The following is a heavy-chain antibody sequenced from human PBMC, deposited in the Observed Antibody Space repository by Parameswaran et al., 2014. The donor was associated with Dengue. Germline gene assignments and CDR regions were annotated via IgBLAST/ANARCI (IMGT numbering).Heavy chain of an antibody. V-gene: IGHV4-61*02. J-gene: IGHJ6*02. D-gene: IGHD3-9*01. CDR3: ARLSILTGYYYYYGMDV. Sequence: VRQAPGKGLEWIGRIYTSGSTNYNPSFKSRVTISVDTSKNQFSLKLSSVTAADTAVYYCARLSILTGYYYYYGMDVWGQGTTVTVSS. CDR2: IYTSGST.